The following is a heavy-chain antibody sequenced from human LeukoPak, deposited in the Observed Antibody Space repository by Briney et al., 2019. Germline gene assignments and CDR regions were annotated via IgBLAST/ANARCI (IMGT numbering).Heavy chain of an antibody. Sequence: PGGSLRLSCVASGFPFSSYWMNWVRQAPGKGLEWVSSISSSSSYIYYADSVKGRFTISRDNAKNSLYLQMNSLRAEDTAVYYCARTPDRDDGDYWGQGTLVTVSS. D-gene: IGHD1-1*01. J-gene: IGHJ4*02. CDR2: ISSSSSYI. CDR1: GFPFSSYW. CDR3: ARTPDRDDGDY. V-gene: IGHV3-21*01.